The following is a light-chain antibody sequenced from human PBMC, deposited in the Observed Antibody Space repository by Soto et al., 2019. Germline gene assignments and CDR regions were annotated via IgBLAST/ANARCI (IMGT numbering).Light chain of an antibody. Sequence: EIVLTQSPGTLSLSPGERATLSCRASHSVSSRYLAWYQQKPGQAPRLVIYGASSRATGIPDRFSGSGSGTDFTLPISRLEPEDFAVYYCQQYGSSPPYTFGQGTKLEIK. CDR3: QQYGSSPPYT. V-gene: IGKV3-20*01. CDR1: HSVSSRY. CDR2: GAS. J-gene: IGKJ2*01.